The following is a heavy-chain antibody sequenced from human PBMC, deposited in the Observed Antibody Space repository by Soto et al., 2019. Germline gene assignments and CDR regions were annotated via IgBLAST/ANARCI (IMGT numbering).Heavy chain of an antibody. CDR1: GLSLSTTGVA. CDR2: IYWDDDK. V-gene: IGHV2-5*02. J-gene: IGHJ4*02. CDR3: AHRVDYRGSWNTGYLDY. D-gene: IGHD2-15*01. Sequence: SGPTLVNPTQTLTLTCSFSGLSLSTTGVAVGWIRQPPGKALECLVLIYWDDDKRYSPSPKSRLTITRDTSKNQVVLTMTDMDPVDTATYYCAHRVDYRGSWNTGYLDYWGQGALVTVSS.